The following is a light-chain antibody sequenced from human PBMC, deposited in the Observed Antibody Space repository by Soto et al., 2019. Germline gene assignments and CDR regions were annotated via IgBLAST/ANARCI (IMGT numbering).Light chain of an antibody. CDR3: LLYYGGQLGV. V-gene: IGLV7-43*01. J-gene: IGLJ2*01. Sequence: QAVVTQEPSLTVSPGGTVTLTCASSTGAVTSGYYPNWFQQKPGQAPRALIYSTNNKYSWTPARFSASLLGGKAALTLSGVQPEDEADYYCLLYYGGQLGVFGGGTKLTVL. CDR2: STN. CDR1: TGAVTSGYY.